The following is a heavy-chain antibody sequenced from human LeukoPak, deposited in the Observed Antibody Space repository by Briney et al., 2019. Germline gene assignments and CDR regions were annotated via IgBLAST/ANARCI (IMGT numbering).Heavy chain of an antibody. CDR1: AFTFSNYW. CDR2: INSDGSST. Sequence: PGGSLRLSCAASAFTFSNYWMHWVRQAPGKGLVWVSRINSDGSSTNYADSVKGRFTISRDNAKNTLYLQMNTLRAEDTAVYYCAKSDSSGYSGFNWGQGTLVTVSS. V-gene: IGHV3-74*01. CDR3: AKSDSSGYSGFN. J-gene: IGHJ4*02. D-gene: IGHD3-22*01.